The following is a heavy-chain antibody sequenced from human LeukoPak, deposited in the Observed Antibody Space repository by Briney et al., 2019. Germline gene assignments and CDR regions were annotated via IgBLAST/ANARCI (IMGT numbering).Heavy chain of an antibody. D-gene: IGHD3-10*01. CDR3: AKRGPYYYGSGSYYKGAQYYFDS. Sequence: SETLSLTCTVSGGSISSSSYYWGWIRQPPGKGLEWIGSIYYSGSTYYNPSLKSRVTISVDTSKNQFSLKLSSVTAADTAVYYCAKRGPYYYGSGSYYKGAQYYFDSWGQGPLVTVSS. CDR2: IYYSGST. J-gene: IGHJ4*02. V-gene: IGHV4-39*07. CDR1: GGSISSSSYY.